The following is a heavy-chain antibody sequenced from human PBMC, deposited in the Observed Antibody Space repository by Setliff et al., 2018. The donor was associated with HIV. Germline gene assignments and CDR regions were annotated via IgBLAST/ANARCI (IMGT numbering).Heavy chain of an antibody. D-gene: IGHD2-8*02. J-gene: IGHJ4*02. Sequence: GASVKVSCKASGYTLTTYGISWVRKAPGQGPEWMGWINTETGKPMYAQGFRGRLVFSLDTSVNTAYLQINSLKAEDTAMYYCARVGSYWSTFDYWGQGALVTVSS. CDR3: ARVGSYWSTFDY. CDR1: GYTLTTYG. V-gene: IGHV7-4-1*02. CDR2: INTETGKP.